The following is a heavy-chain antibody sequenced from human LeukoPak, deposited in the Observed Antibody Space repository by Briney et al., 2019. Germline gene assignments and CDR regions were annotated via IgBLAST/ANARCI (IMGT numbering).Heavy chain of an antibody. CDR3: ARVTGDWYFDL. Sequence: SETLPLTCTVSGGSISSYYWSWIRQPPGKGLEWIGYIYYSGSTNYNPSLKSRVTISVDTSKNQFSLKLSSVTAADTAVYYCARVTGDWYFDLWGRGTLVTVSS. CDR2: IYYSGST. D-gene: IGHD7-27*01. CDR1: GGSISSYY. V-gene: IGHV4-59*01. J-gene: IGHJ2*01.